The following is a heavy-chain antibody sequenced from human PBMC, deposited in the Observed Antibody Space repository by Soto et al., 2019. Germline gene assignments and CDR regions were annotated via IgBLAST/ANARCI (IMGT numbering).Heavy chain of an antibody. D-gene: IGHD3-9*01. CDR1: GGSFSGYY. V-gene: IGHV4-34*01. J-gene: IGHJ6*02. CDR2: INHSGST. Sequence: SETLSLTCAVYGGSFSGYYWSWIRQPPGKGLEWVGEINHSGSTNYNPSLKSRVTISVDTSKNQFSLKLSSVTAADTAVYYCARFVRNFDWSRYYYYGMDVWGQGTTVTVSS. CDR3: ARFVRNFDWSRYYYYGMDV.